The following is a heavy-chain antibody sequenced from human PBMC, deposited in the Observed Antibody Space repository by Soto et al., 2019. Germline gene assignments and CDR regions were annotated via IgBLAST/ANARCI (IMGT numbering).Heavy chain of an antibody. CDR3: ARIRYYDILTGGY. Sequence: PGGSLRLSCAASGFAFSSYNMNWVRQAPGKGLEWVSSISSSSTYISYADSVKGRFTISRDNAENSLYLQMNSLRAEDTAVYYCARIRYYDILTGGYWGQGTRFTVSS. J-gene: IGHJ4*02. CDR2: ISSSSTYI. V-gene: IGHV3-21*01. D-gene: IGHD3-9*01. CDR1: GFAFSSYN.